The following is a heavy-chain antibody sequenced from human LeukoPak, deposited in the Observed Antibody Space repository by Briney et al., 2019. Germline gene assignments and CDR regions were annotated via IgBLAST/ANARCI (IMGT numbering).Heavy chain of an antibody. V-gene: IGHV1-3*01. J-gene: IGHJ4*02. Sequence: ASVKVSCKASRYPFTDYAMHWVRQAPGQRLEWMGWIHVGNGNTEYSQKSQDRVTITRDTPATTTYMELSSLRSEDTAVYYCARVDGSGPNAPHDFWGQGSLVTVSS. D-gene: IGHD3-10*01. CDR3: ARVDGSGPNAPHDF. CDR2: IHVGNGNT. CDR1: RYPFTDYA.